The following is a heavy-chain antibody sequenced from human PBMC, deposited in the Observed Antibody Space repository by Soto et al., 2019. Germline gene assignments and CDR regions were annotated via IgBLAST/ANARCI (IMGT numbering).Heavy chain of an antibody. CDR2: ISGSGDTK. D-gene: IGHD2-8*01. Sequence: TEVSRRLSCASSGFTFSSCSMNWVRQAPGKGLEWVSFISGSGDTKYYADSVKGRFTISRDNAKNSLYLQMSSLRDEDTAVYYCAKYCSSDVCFDYWGQGTLVTVS. J-gene: IGHJ4*02. CDR3: AKYCSSDVCFDY. V-gene: IGHV3-48*02. CDR1: GFTFSSCS.